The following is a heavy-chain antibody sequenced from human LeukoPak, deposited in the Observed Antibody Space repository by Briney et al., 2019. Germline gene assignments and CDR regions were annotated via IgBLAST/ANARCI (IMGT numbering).Heavy chain of an antibody. CDR1: GFTVSSNY. V-gene: IGHV3-21*01. CDR2: ISSSSNYI. CDR3: ARDEGVSFDY. Sequence: PGGSLRLSCAASGFTVSSNYMSWVRQAPGKGLEWVSCISSSSNYIYYADSVKGRFTISRDNAKNSLFLQMNSLRAEDTAVYYCARDEGVSFDYSGQGILVTVSS. J-gene: IGHJ4*02.